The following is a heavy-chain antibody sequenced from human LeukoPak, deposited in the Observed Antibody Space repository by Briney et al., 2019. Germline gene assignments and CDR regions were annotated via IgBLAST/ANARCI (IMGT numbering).Heavy chain of an antibody. D-gene: IGHD6-6*01. J-gene: IGHJ4*02. Sequence: GGSLRLSCVVSGFTLPYGMSWVRQAPGKGLEWVSYVSATGYTTSYADSVKGRFTISRDNVKNSLYLQMNSLRAEDTAVYYCARGRDSSSSYPGYWGQGTLVTVSS. CDR3: ARGRDSSSSYPGY. V-gene: IGHV3-48*01. CDR2: VSATGYTT. CDR1: GFTLPYG.